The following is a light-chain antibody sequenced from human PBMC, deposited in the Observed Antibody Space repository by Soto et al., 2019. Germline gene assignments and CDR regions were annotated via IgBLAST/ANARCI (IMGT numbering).Light chain of an antibody. CDR2: AAS. CDR3: LQHNSYPPGGT. J-gene: IGKJ1*01. CDR1: QGIRKY. V-gene: IGKV1-9*01. Sequence: DIQVTQSLSTLSASIRDRVTITCRASQGIRKYSAWYQQKPGKAPKLLIYAASTLQSGGPSRFSGSGSGTEFTLTISSLQPEDFATYYCLQHNSYPPGGTFGQGTKVDI.